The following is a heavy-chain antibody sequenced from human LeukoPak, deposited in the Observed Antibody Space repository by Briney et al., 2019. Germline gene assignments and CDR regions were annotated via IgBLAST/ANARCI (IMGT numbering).Heavy chain of an antibody. CDR3: ASSPYDFWSGYYFDY. J-gene: IGHJ4*02. D-gene: IGHD3-3*01. CDR2: INPNSGGT. CDR1: GYTFSGYY. Sequence: ASVKVSCKASGYTFSGYYIHWVRQAPGHGLEWMGWINPNSGGTNYAQKFQGRVTMTRDTSISTAYMELSRLRSDDTAVYYCASSPYDFWSGYYFDYWGQGTLVTVSS. V-gene: IGHV1-2*02.